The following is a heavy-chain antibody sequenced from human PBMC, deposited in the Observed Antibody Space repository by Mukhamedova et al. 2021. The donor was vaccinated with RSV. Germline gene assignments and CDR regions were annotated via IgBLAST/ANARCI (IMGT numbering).Heavy chain of an antibody. D-gene: IGHD2-15*01. V-gene: IGHV3-15*01. CDR3: TAANWFDP. Sequence: VRQAPGKGLEWVGRIQRETDGGTTDYAAPVQGRFTISSDDSKNTLYLRMNSLRTEDTAVYYCTAANWFDPWGQGTLVTVPS. CDR2: IQRETDGGTT. J-gene: IGHJ5*02.